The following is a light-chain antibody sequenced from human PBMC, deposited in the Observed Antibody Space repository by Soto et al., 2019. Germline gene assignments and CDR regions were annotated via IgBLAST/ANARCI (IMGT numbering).Light chain of an antibody. J-gene: IGKJ2*01. V-gene: IGKV1-39*01. Sequence: DIQMNQSPSSLSASVGDRVTITCRASQSISSYLNWYQQKPGKAPKLLIYAASSLQSGVPSRFSGSGSGTDFTLTISSLQPEDFATYYCQQSYSTPTFGQGTTLEIK. CDR3: QQSYSTPT. CDR1: QSISSY. CDR2: AAS.